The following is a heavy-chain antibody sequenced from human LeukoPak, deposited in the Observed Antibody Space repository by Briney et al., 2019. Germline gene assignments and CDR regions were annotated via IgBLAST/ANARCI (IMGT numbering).Heavy chain of an antibody. CDR2: IYYSGTT. J-gene: IGHJ4*02. Sequence: SETLSLTCTVSGDSINIYYWSWIWQPPGKGLECIGSIYYSGTTKYNPSLKSRVTISVDTSKNQFSLKLSSVTAADTAVYYCARRHVVYTSSSDPYYFDYWGQGTLVTVSS. V-gene: IGHV4-59*01. D-gene: IGHD6-6*01. CDR1: GDSINIYY. CDR3: ARRHVVYTSSSDPYYFDY.